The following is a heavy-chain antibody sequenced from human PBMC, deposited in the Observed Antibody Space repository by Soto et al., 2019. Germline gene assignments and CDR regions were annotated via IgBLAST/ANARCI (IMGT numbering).Heavy chain of an antibody. J-gene: IGHJ4*02. V-gene: IGHV3-21*01. CDR3: AREDSIIIPAVSDF. CDR2: ISKSDYT. Sequence: GGSLRLSCTVSGFAFNNYGINWIRQAPGKGLEWVSSISKSDYTYYSDSVKGRFTISRDNAKNSVSLQMNTLRVEDTAVYYCAREDSIIIPAVSDFWGQGTLVTVSS. D-gene: IGHD2-2*01. CDR1: GFAFNNYG.